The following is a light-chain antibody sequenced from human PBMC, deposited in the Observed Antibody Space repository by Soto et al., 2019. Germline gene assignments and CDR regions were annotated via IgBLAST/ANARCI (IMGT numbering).Light chain of an antibody. Sequence: EIVMTQSPGTLSLSPGERATLSCRAGESVSSNLAWYQQKPGQAPRLLIYGASSRATGIPARFSGSGSGTDFTLTISSLEPEDFAVYYCQQRSNWPRTFGQGTKVDI. CDR3: QQRSNWPRT. CDR1: ESVSSN. CDR2: GAS. J-gene: IGKJ1*01. V-gene: IGKV3-11*01.